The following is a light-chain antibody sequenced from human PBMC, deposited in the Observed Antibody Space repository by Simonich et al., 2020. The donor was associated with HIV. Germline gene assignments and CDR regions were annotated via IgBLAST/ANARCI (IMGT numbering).Light chain of an antibody. CDR3: QQYGRALT. V-gene: IGKV3D-20*01. CDR2: DAS. CDR1: QSLIRNS. J-gene: IGKJ4*01. Sequence: EIVMTQSPDTLSLSPGKRATLSSRASQSLIRNSFALYQQKPGLAPRLLSYDASSRATCIPDRFSGSGSGTDFTLTISRLEPEDFAVYYCQQYGRALTFGGGTKVEIK.